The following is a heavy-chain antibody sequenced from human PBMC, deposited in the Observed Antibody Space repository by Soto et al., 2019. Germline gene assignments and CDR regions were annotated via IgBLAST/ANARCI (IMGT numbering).Heavy chain of an antibody. CDR1: GGSISSGGYS. Sequence: SETLSLTCAVPGGSISSGGYSWSWIRQPPGKGLEWIGYMYHSGSTYYNPSLKSRVTISIDRSKNQFSLKLSSVTAADTAVDYCARVPDYWGQGILVTVSS. J-gene: IGHJ4*02. D-gene: IGHD2-2*01. CDR3: ARVPDY. CDR2: MYHSGST. V-gene: IGHV4-30-2*01.